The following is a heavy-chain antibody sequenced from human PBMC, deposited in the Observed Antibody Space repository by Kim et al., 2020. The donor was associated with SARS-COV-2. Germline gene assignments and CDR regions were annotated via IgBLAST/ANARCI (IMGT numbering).Heavy chain of an antibody. CDR1: GFTVSSNY. D-gene: IGHD3-22*01. J-gene: IGHJ4*02. CDR2: IYSGGIT. Sequence: GGSLRRSCAASGFTVSSNYMSWVRQAPGKELEWVSLIYSGGITYYADSVKGRFTISRDNSKNTLYLQMNSLRAEDTAVYFCARDYYDSSGYYYSDYWGQGTLVTVSS. V-gene: IGHV3-66*01. CDR3: ARDYYDSSGYYYSDY.